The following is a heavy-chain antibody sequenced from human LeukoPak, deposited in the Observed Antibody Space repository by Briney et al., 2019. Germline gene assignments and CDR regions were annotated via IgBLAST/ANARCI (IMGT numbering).Heavy chain of an antibody. CDR3: AGYYYDSSRGFDL. V-gene: IGHV3-20*04. CDR2: INWNGAWT. CDR1: GFKFDDYG. J-gene: IGHJ5*02. Sequence: PGGSLRFSCAASGFKFDDYGMSWVRQAPGKGLEWVCDINWNGAWTGYADSVKGRFTISRDNAKNSLYLQMNSLRAEDTALYYCAGYYYDSSRGFDLWGQGTLVTVSA. D-gene: IGHD3-22*01.